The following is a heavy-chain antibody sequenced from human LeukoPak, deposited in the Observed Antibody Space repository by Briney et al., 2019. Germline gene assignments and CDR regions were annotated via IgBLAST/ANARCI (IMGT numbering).Heavy chain of an antibody. CDR2: IHHDGRI. D-gene: IGHD2-15*01. J-gene: IGHJ4*02. CDR1: GGSIDSTNW. CDR3: ATPYCSGGSCYARYFDY. V-gene: IGHV4/OR15-8*01. Sequence: SETLSLTCDVSGGSIDSTNWWNWVRQPPGKGLEWIGEIHHDGRINYNPSLKSRVTLSVDKSKNQFSLKLSSVTAADTAVYYCATPYCSGGSCYARYFDYWGQGTLVTVSS.